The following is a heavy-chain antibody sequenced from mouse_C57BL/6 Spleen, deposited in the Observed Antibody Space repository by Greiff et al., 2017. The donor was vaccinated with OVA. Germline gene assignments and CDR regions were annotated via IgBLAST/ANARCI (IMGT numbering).Heavy chain of an antibody. J-gene: IGHJ2*01. CDR2: IYPGDGDT. CDR3: ARWDDYDGFDY. D-gene: IGHD2-4*01. V-gene: IGHV1-82*01. Sequence: QVQLQQSGPELVKPGASVKISCKASGYAFSSSWMNWVKQRPGKGLEWIGRIYPGDGDTNYNGKFKGKATLTADKSSSTAYMHLSSLTSEDSAVYFCARWDDYDGFDYWGQGTTRTGSS. CDR1: GYAFSSSW.